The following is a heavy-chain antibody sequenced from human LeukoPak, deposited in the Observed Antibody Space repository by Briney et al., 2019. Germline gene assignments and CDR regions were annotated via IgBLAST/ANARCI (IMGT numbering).Heavy chain of an antibody. D-gene: IGHD2-2*01. V-gene: IGHV3-23*01. CDR3: AKGLYQLLVPDYYFGD. CDR1: GFTFSSYA. Sequence: GGSLRLSCAASGFTFSSYAMSWVRQAPGKGLEWVSAISGSGGSTYYADSVKGRFTISRDNSKNTPYLQMNSLRAEDTAVYYCAKGLYQLLVPDYYFGDWGKRTLVTVSS. CDR2: ISGSGGST. J-gene: IGHJ4*02.